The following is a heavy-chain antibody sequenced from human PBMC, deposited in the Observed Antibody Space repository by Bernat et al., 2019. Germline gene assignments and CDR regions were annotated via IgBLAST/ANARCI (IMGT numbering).Heavy chain of an antibody. Sequence: QVQLVQSGAEVKKPGSSVKVSCKASGGTFSSYAISWVRQAPGQGLEWMGRIIPILGIANYAQKFQGRVTITEDKSTSTAYMELSSLRSEDTAVYYCASPTDPYCSGGSCYSDYPLDYWGQGTLVTVSS. CDR1: GGTFSSYA. D-gene: IGHD2-15*01. CDR2: IIPILGIA. J-gene: IGHJ4*02. V-gene: IGHV1-69*04. CDR3: ASPTDPYCSGGSCYSDYPLDY.